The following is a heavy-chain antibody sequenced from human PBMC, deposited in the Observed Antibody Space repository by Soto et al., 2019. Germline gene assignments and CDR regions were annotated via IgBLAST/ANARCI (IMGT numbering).Heavy chain of an antibody. D-gene: IGHD2-8*01. CDR2: FDPEDGET. Sequence: GASVKVSCKVSGFTLSDLSIHWVRQPPGKGLAWMGSFDPEDGETIYSQNFQGRVTMTEDKSTDTAYMELSDLRSEDTVFYYCATGVTATGTSFDHWGRGTLVPVSS. V-gene: IGHV1-24*01. J-gene: IGHJ4*02. CDR1: GFTLSDLS. CDR3: ATGVTATGTSFDH.